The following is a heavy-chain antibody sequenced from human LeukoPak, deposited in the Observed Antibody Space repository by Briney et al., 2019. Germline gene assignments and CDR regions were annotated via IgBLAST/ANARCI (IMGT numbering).Heavy chain of an antibody. D-gene: IGHD3-10*01. Sequence: SVKVSCKASGGTFSSYAISWVRQAPGQGLEWMGRIIPIFGTANYAQKFQGRVTITTDESTSTAYMELSSLRSEDTAVYYCARDRGAYYYGSGSYXXFDYWGQGXLVTVSS. CDR3: ARDRGAYYYGSGSYXXFDY. CDR1: GGTFSSYA. J-gene: IGHJ4*02. CDR2: IIPIFGTA. V-gene: IGHV1-69*05.